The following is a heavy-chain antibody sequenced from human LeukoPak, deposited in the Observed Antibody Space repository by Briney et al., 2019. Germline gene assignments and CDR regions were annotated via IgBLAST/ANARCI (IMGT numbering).Heavy chain of an antibody. CDR2: IFYSGST. CDR3: ARGRCSTSCYWRARSQRWPHYYMDV. Sequence: SETLSLTCTVSGGSISTSNYYWGWIRQPPGKGLEWIGNIFYSGSTYYSPSLKSRVTISLDTSRNQFSLKLSSVTAADTAVYYCARGRCSTSCYWRARSQRWPHYYMDVWGKGTTVTVSS. V-gene: IGHV4-39*07. D-gene: IGHD2-2*01. J-gene: IGHJ6*03. CDR1: GGSISTSNYY.